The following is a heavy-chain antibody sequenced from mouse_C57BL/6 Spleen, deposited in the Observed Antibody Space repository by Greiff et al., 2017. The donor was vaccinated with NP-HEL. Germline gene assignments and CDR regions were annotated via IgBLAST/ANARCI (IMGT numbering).Heavy chain of an antibody. V-gene: IGHV1-69*01. J-gene: IGHJ4*01. CDR3: ARCYYYAMDY. Sequence: VQLQQPGAELVMPGASVKLSCKASGYTFTSYWMHWVKQRPGQGLEWIGEIDPSDSYTNYNQKLKGKSTLTVDKSSSTAYMQLSSLTSEDSAVYYCARCYYYAMDYWGQGTSVTVSS. CDR1: GYTFTSYW. CDR2: IDPSDSYT.